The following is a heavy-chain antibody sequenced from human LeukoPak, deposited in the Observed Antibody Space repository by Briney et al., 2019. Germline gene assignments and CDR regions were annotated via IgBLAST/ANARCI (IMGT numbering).Heavy chain of an antibody. V-gene: IGHV1-46*01. CDR2: INPSGGST. Sequence: ASVKVSCKASGYTFTSYYMHWVRQAPGQGLEWMGIINPSGGSTSYAQKFQGRVTMTRDMSTSTVYMELSSLRSEDTAVYYCARCYGSGSRYYYYYYMDVWGKGTTVAVSS. CDR1: GYTFTSYY. CDR3: ARCYGSGSRYYYYYYMDV. J-gene: IGHJ6*03. D-gene: IGHD3-10*01.